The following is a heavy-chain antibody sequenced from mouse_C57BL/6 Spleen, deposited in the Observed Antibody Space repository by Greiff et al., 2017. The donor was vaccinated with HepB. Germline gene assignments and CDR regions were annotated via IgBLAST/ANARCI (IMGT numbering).Heavy chain of an antibody. CDR1: GYSITSGYY. CDR3: ARANWDPYWYFDV. J-gene: IGHJ1*03. CDR2: ISYDGSN. V-gene: IGHV3-6*01. D-gene: IGHD4-1*01. Sequence: QLQESGPGLVKPSQSLSLTCSVTGYSITSGYYWNWIRQFPGNKLEWMGYISYDGSNNYNPSLKNRISITRDTSKNQFFLKLNSVTTEDTATYYCARANWDPYWYFDVWGTGTTVTVSS.